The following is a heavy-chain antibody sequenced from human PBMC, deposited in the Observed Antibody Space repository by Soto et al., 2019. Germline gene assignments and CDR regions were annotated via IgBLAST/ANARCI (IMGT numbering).Heavy chain of an antibody. CDR3: AILASYYESSCYFDY. CDR2: INSDGSST. D-gene: IGHD3-22*01. Sequence: EVQLVESGGGLVQPGGSLRLSCAASGFTFSSYWMHWVRQAPGKGLVWVSRINSDGSSTSYADSVKGRFTISRDNAKNTLYLQMNSLRAEDTAVYYCAILASYYESSCYFDYWGQGTLVTVSS. V-gene: IGHV3-74*01. J-gene: IGHJ4*02. CDR1: GFTFSSYW.